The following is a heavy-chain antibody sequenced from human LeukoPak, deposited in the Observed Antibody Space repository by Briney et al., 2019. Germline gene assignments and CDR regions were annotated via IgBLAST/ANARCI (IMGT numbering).Heavy chain of an antibody. Sequence: GASVKVSCKASGYTFTSYDINWVRQATGQGLEWMGWMNPNSGNTGYAQKFQGRVTITRNTSISTAYMELSSLRSEDTAVYYCARGLNWNGPYYYYMDVWGKGTTVTVSS. CDR3: ARGLNWNGPYYYYMDV. J-gene: IGHJ6*03. V-gene: IGHV1-8*03. CDR1: GYTFTSYD. D-gene: IGHD1-1*01. CDR2: MNPNSGNT.